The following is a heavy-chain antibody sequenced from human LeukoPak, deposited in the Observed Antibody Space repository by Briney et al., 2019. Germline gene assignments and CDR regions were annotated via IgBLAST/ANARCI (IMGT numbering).Heavy chain of an antibody. J-gene: IGHJ4*02. D-gene: IGHD2-8*01. CDR2: IYYSGST. CDR1: GGSISSYY. Sequence: SETLSLTCTVSGGSISSYYWSWIRQPPGKGLEWIGYIYYSGSTNYNPSLKSRVTISVDTSKNQFSLKLSSVTAADTAVYYCARDSTYCTNGVCHEVLDYWSQGTLVTVSS. CDR3: ARDSTYCTNGVCHEVLDY. V-gene: IGHV4-59*01.